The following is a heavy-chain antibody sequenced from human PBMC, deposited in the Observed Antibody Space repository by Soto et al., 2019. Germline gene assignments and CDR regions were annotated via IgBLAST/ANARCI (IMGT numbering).Heavy chain of an antibody. CDR3: ARDPAPSGWYDY. Sequence: PGGSLRLSCVASGFTFSSYWMHWVRQGPGKGLVWVSRINSDGSSTAYADSVKGRFTVSRDNAKNTLYLQMNSLRAEDTAVYFCARDPAPSGWYDYWGQGTLVTVSS. CDR2: INSDGSST. V-gene: IGHV3-74*01. CDR1: GFTFSSYW. D-gene: IGHD6-19*01. J-gene: IGHJ4*02.